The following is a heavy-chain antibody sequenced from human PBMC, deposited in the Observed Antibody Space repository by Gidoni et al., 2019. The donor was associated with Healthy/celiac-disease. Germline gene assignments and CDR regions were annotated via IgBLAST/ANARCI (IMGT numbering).Heavy chain of an antibody. J-gene: IGHJ5*02. Sequence: QLQLQESGPGLVKPSETLSLTCTVHSGPISSSRYYWGWMRQPPGKGLEWIGSIYYSGSTYYNPSLKSRVTISVDTSKNQFSLKLSSVTAADTAVYYCARRRLRGWFDPWGQGTLVTVSS. CDR3: ARRRLRGWFDP. CDR1: SGPISSSRYY. D-gene: IGHD4-17*01. CDR2: IYYSGST. V-gene: IGHV4-39*01.